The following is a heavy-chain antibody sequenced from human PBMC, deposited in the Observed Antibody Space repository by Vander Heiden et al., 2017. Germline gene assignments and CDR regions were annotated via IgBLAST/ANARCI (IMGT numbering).Heavy chain of an antibody. CDR2: IWYDGSNK. CDR1: GFPFRSSG. J-gene: IGHJ4*02. CDR3: ARDPRAYYYGSGSYPDV. D-gene: IGHD3-10*01. Sequence: QVQLVESGGGVVQPGRSLRLSCAASGFPFRSSGMHWVRQAPGKGLEWVAVIWYDGSNKYYADSVKGRFTISRDNSKNTLYLQMNSLRAEDTAVYYCARDPRAYYYGSGSYPDVWGQGTLVTVSS. V-gene: IGHV3-33*01.